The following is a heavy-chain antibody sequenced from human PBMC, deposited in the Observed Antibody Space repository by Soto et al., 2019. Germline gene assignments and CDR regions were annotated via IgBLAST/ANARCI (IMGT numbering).Heavy chain of an antibody. J-gene: IGHJ6*03. Sequence: PSETLSLTCAVYGGSISSGRYYWSWIRQPPGMGLEWIGEMSHSGGTHFNPSLKSRVTISVDTSKNQFSLKMSSVTAADTAVYYFARGLVVVPAAKTYYYYYMDVWGKGTTVTVSS. CDR2: MSHSGGT. CDR3: ARGLVVVPAAKTYYYYYMDV. V-gene: IGHV4-34*01. CDR1: GGSISSGRYY. D-gene: IGHD2-2*01.